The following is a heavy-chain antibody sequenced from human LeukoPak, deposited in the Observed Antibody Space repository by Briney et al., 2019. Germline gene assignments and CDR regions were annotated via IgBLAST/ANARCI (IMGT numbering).Heavy chain of an antibody. Sequence: SGGSLRLSCAASGFTFSSFPMHWVRQAPGKGLEWVAMISYDGGIKFYADSVKGRFTISRDKSKSTLYVQMNSLRLEDTAIYYCARDQIIAVAGTGFDYWGQGTLVTVSS. J-gene: IGHJ4*02. D-gene: IGHD6-19*01. CDR1: GFTFSSFP. V-gene: IGHV3-30-3*01. CDR3: ARDQIIAVAGTGFDY. CDR2: ISYDGGIK.